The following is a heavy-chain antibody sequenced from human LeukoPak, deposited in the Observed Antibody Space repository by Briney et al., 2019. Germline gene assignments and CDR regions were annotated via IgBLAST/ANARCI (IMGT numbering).Heavy chain of an antibody. Sequence: GGSLRLSCAASGFTFSNYWMHWVCQAPGKGLVWVSRINSDGINTSYADSVKGRFTISRDNAKNTLNLQMNSLRAEDTAVYYCARDLGQYYDTSDNWFDPWGQGTLVTVSS. D-gene: IGHD3-22*01. V-gene: IGHV3-74*01. CDR1: GFTFSNYW. CDR3: ARDLGQYYDTSDNWFDP. CDR2: INSDGINT. J-gene: IGHJ5*02.